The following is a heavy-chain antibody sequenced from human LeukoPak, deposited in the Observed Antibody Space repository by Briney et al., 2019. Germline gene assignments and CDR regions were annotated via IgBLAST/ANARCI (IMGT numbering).Heavy chain of an antibody. J-gene: IGHJ4*02. CDR2: IYYSGRT. D-gene: IGHD5-18*01. CDR1: GDSVSRSDSY. V-gene: IGHV4-39*02. Sequence: SETLSLTCSVSGDSVSRSDSYWDWIRQSPGKGLEWIGTIYYSGRTYYSPSLKSRVTMSVDPSNNQFSLKLSSVTAADTAVYYCARDRGYSYGSDYWGQGTLVTVSS. CDR3: ARDRGYSYGSDY.